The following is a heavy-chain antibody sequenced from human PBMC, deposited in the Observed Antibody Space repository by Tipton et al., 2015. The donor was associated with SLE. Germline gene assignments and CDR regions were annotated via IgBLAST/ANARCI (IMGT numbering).Heavy chain of an antibody. CDR2: VSDSGST. CDR1: GGSISPYY. D-gene: IGHD1-26*01. V-gene: IGHV4-4*07. CDR3: ARGSVNYYHPLDY. Sequence: TLSLTCTVSGGSISPYYWAWIRLPAGKGLEWIGRVSDSGSTDYNPSLKSRVTMSVDTSKNQLSLRLNSVTAADTAVYFCARGSVNYYHPLDYWGQGTLVAVSS. J-gene: IGHJ4*02.